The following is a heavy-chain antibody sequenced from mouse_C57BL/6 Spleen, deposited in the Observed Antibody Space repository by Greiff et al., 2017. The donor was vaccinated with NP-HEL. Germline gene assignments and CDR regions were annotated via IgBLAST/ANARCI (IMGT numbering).Heavy chain of an antibody. Sequence: EVKLVESGGGLVKPGGSLKLSCAASGFTFSSYTMSWVRQTPEKRLEWVATISGGGGNTYYPDSVKGRFTISRDNAKNTLYLQMSSLRSEDTALYYCARIYSDFDYWGQGTTLTVSS. CDR3: ARIYSDFDY. D-gene: IGHD2-1*01. CDR1: GFTFSSYT. J-gene: IGHJ2*01. CDR2: ISGGGGNT. V-gene: IGHV5-9*01.